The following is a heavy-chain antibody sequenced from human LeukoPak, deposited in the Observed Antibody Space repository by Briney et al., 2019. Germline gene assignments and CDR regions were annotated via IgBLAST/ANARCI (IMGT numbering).Heavy chain of an antibody. V-gene: IGHV3-53*01. CDR1: GFTFSSNY. J-gene: IGHJ5*02. CDR2: IYSGGST. D-gene: IGHD3-22*01. Sequence: GGSLRLSCAASGFTFSSNYMSWVRQAPGKGLEWVSVIYSGGSTYYADSVKGRFTISRHNSKNTLYLQMNSLRAEDTAVYYCAKDPITMIVVSEMNWFDPWGQGTLVTVSS. CDR3: AKDPITMIVVSEMNWFDP.